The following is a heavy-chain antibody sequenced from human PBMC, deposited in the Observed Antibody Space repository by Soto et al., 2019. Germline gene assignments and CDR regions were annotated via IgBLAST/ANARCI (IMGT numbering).Heavy chain of an antibody. Sequence: PSETLSLTCTVSGGSISSYYWSWIRQPPGKGLEWIGYIYYSGSTNYNPSLKSRVTISVDTSKNQFSLKLSSVTAADTAVYYCARVYISSSLYAFDIWGPATILTLS. J-gene: IGHJ3*02. V-gene: IGHV4-59*01. CDR2: IYYSGST. CDR1: GGSISSYY. D-gene: IGHD6-13*01. CDR3: ARVYISSSLYAFDI.